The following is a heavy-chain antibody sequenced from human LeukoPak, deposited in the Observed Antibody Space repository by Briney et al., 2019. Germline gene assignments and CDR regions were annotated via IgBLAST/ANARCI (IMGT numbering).Heavy chain of an antibody. V-gene: IGHV3-7*01. J-gene: IGHJ4*02. CDR3: ARDGDSSGYYQPFDY. CDR2: IKQDGSEK. CDR1: GFTFSSYW. D-gene: IGHD3-22*01. Sequence: SGGSLRLSCAASGFTFSSYWMSWVRQAPGKGLEWVANIKQDGSEKYYVDSVKGRFTISRDNAKNSLCLQMNSLRAEDTAVYYCARDGDSSGYYQPFDYWGQGTPVTVSS.